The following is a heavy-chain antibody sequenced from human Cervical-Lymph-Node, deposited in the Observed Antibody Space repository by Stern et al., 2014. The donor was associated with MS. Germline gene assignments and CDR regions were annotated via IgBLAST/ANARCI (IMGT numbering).Heavy chain of an antibody. CDR3: ARQPDYSDFLDF. CDR2: INVGAGTT. D-gene: IGHD4-11*01. J-gene: IGHJ4*02. Sequence: HVQLVQSVAEVKKPGASMTISCKTSGYTFIDHPIHWVRHAPGQRLEMMGWINVGAGTTKYSQKFQGRVSVTRDKAASAAYMDLSSLSPDDTAVYYCARQPDYSDFLDFWGQGTLVTVSS. V-gene: IGHV1-3*01. CDR1: GYTFIDHP.